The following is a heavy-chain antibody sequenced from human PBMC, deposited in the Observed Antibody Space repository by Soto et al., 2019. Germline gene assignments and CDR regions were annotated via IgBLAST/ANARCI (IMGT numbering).Heavy chain of an antibody. J-gene: IGHJ6*02. CDR2: IYYSGTT. CDR1: GGSIRSGGYY. CDR3: ERDRLMATRGTDRYYYGLDV. D-gene: IGHD3-10*01. V-gene: IGHV4-31*03. Sequence: SETLSLTCTVSGGSIRSGGYYWTWIRHFPWKGLEWIGNIYYSGTTYYNPSLKSRLTMSVDTSKNQFSLRLNSVTAADTAMYFCERDRLMATRGTDRYYYGLDVWGQGTTVTVSS.